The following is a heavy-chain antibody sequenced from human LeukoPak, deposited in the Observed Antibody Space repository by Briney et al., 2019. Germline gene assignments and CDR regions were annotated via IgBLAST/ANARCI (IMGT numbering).Heavy chain of an antibody. V-gene: IGHV3-48*02. CDR2: ISGSSSSI. J-gene: IGHJ4*02. CDR1: GFTFTSYG. D-gene: IGHD6-19*01. CDR3: ARERYSSGRNDDY. Sequence: PGGSLRLSCAASGFTFTSYGMNWVRQAPGKGLEWVSYISGSSSSIYYADSVKGRFTISRDNAKNSLYLQMNSLRDEDTAVYYCARERYSSGRNDDYWGQGTLVTVSS.